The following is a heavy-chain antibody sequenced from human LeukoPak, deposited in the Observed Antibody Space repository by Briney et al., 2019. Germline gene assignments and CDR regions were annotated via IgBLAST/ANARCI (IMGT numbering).Heavy chain of an antibody. CDR2: ISSNGGST. Sequence: GGSLRLSCAASGFTFSSYAMHWVRQAPGKGLEYVSAISSNGGSTYYANSVKGRFTISRDNSKNTLYLQMGSLRAEDMAVYYCARAPGTSEYYFDYWGQGTLVTVSS. J-gene: IGHJ4*02. CDR3: ARAPGTSEYYFDY. CDR1: GFTFSSYA. V-gene: IGHV3-64*01. D-gene: IGHD3/OR15-3a*01.